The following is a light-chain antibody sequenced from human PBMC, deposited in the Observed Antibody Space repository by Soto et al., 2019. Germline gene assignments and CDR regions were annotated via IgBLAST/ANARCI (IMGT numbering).Light chain of an antibody. CDR3: SSYAGSNIYV. CDR1: SSDVGGYNY. V-gene: IGLV2-8*01. CDR2: EVR. Sequence: QSALTQPPSASGSPGQSVTISCTGTSSDVGGYNYVSWYQQHPGKAPKLLIYEVRERHSGVPDRFSGSKSGNTASLTVSGLQAEDEADYYCSSYAGSNIYVFGTGTKLTVL. J-gene: IGLJ1*01.